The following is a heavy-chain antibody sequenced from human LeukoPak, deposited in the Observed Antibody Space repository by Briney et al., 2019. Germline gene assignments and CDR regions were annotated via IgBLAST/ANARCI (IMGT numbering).Heavy chain of an antibody. CDR2: IYYSGST. D-gene: IGHD3-10*01. V-gene: IGHV4-39*07. CDR3: ASPFGEPYNWFDP. Sequence: NASETLSLTCTVSGGSISSSSYYWGWIRQPPGKGLEWIGSIYYSGSTYYNPSLKSRVTISVDTSKNQFSLKLSSVTAADTAVYYCASPFGEPYNWFDPWGQGTLVTVSS. CDR1: GGSISSSSYY. J-gene: IGHJ5*02.